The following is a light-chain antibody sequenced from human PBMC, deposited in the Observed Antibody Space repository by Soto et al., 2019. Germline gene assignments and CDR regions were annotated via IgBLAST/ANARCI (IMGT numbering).Light chain of an antibody. CDR2: AAS. J-gene: IGKJ1*01. V-gene: IGKV3-20*01. Sequence: EIVLTQSPGTLSLSPGERATLSCRASQSVSSNYLAWYQQKPGQAPRLLIYAASNRITGIPDRFSGSGSGTDFTLTIGRLEPEDFAVYHCQQYGSPPRTFGQGTKVEIK. CDR3: QQYGSPPRT. CDR1: QSVSSNY.